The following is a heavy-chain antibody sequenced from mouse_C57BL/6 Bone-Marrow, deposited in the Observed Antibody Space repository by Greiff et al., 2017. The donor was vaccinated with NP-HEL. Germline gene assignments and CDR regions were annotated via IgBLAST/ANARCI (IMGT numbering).Heavy chain of an antibody. D-gene: IGHD1-1*01. V-gene: IGHV1-76*01. J-gene: IGHJ2*01. Sequence: QVQLQQSGAELVRPGASVKLSCKASGYTFTDYYINWVKQRPGQGLEWIARIYPGSGNTYYNEKFKGKATLTAEKSSSTAYMQLSSLTSEDSAVYFCATNYCDSSYYFDYWGQGTTLTVSS. CDR3: ATNYCDSSYYFDY. CDR2: IYPGSGNT. CDR1: GYTFTDYY.